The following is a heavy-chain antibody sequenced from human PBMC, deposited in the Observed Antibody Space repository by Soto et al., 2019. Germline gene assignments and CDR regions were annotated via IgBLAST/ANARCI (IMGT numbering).Heavy chain of an antibody. CDR3: ARESGRGETNYYDSSGYLISPRSRYGMDV. J-gene: IGHJ6*02. CDR1: GGSFSGYY. D-gene: IGHD3-22*01. Sequence: SETLSLTCAVYGGSFSGYYWSWIRQPPGKGLEWIGEINHSGSTNYNPSLKSRVTISVDTSKNQFSLKLSSVTAADTAVYYCARESGRGETNYYDSSGYLISPRSRYGMDVWRQGTTVTVSS. V-gene: IGHV4-34*01. CDR2: INHSGST.